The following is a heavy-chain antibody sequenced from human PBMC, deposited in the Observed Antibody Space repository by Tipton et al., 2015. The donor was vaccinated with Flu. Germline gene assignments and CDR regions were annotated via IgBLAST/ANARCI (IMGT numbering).Heavy chain of an antibody. D-gene: IGHD3-10*01. Sequence: TLSPTCAVSGGSISSSNWWSWVRQPPGKGLEWIGEIYHGGSTNYNPSLKSRVTISVDKSKNQFSLKLSSVTAADTAVYYCASLSARVIASDGWGYNWFDPWGQGTLVTVSS. CDR2: IYHGGST. J-gene: IGHJ5*02. V-gene: IGHV4-4*02. CDR1: GGSISSSNW. CDR3: ASLSARVIASDGWGYNWFDP.